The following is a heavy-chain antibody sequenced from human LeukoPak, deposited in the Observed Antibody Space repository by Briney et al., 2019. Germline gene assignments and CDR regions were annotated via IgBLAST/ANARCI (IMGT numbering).Heavy chain of an antibody. D-gene: IGHD6-19*01. Sequence: GGSLRLSCAASGFTFSSYAMSWVRQAPGKGLEWVSGISGSGGSTYYADSVKGRFTISRDNSKNTLHLQMNSLRAEDTAVYYCAKGYSSGWNFDYWGQGTLVTVSS. CDR1: GFTFSSYA. CDR3: AKGYSSGWNFDY. V-gene: IGHV3-23*01. CDR2: ISGSGGST. J-gene: IGHJ4*02.